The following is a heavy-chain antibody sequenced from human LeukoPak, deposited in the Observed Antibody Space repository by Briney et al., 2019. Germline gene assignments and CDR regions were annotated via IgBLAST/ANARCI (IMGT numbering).Heavy chain of an antibody. CDR1: GYTFTSYY. J-gene: IGHJ6*03. Sequence: GASVKVSCKASGYTFTSYYMHWVRQAPGQGLEWMGIINPSGGSTSYAQKFQGRVTMTRDTSTSTVYMELSSLRSEDTAVYYCARADVSTYCSSTSCHGDYYYYMYVWGKGTTVTVSS. CDR2: INPSGGST. V-gene: IGHV1-46*03. D-gene: IGHD2-2*01. CDR3: ARADVSTYCSSTSCHGDYYYYMYV.